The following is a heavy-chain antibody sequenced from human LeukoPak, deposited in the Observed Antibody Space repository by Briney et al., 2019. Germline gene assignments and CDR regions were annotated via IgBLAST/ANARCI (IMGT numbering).Heavy chain of an antibody. CDR2: IYCSGSN. D-gene: IGHD2-2*01. J-gene: IGHJ4*02. V-gene: IGHV4-59*01. CDR1: GGSSSSYD. CDR3: AKADRPYQLLRLLDY. Sequence: AETLSLPCTVSGGSSSSYDWSWLPKPPGKGLEGIGKIYCSGSNNYNPSLKSLVTISVDTSKNQFSLKLSSVTAADTAVYYCAKADRPYQLLRLLDYWGQGTLVTVSS.